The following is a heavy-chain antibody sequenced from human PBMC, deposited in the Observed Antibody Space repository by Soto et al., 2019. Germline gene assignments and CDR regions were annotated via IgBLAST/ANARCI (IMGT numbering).Heavy chain of an antibody. CDR3: ARVFDFWSGYLYAFDI. CDR2: ISSSGTTI. J-gene: IGHJ3*02. Sequence: GGSLRLSCAVSGFTFSSYEMNWVRQAPGKGLEWVSYISSSGTTIYYADSVKGRFTISRDNAKSSLYLQMNSLRAEDTAVYYCARVFDFWSGYLYAFDIWGQGTMVTVSS. V-gene: IGHV3-48*03. CDR1: GFTFSSYE. D-gene: IGHD3-3*01.